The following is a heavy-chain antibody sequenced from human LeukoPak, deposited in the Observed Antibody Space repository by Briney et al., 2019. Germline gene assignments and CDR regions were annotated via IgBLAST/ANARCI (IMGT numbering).Heavy chain of an antibody. J-gene: IGHJ3*02. CDR1: GGSISSSSYY. Sequence: PSETLSLTCTVSGGSISSSSYYWGWIRQPPGKGLEWIGSIYYSGSTNYNPSLKSRVTISVDTSENQFSLKLSSVTAADTAVYYCARRPPRHAYSGRKGPESAFDIWGQGTMVTVSS. D-gene: IGHD1-26*01. V-gene: IGHV4-39*07. CDR2: IYYSGST. CDR3: ARRPPRHAYSGRKGPESAFDI.